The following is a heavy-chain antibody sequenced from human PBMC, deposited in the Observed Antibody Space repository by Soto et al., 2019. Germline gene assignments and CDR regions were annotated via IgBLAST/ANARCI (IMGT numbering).Heavy chain of an antibody. Sequence: PSETLSLTCSVSDVSISSHYWSWIRQPPGKALEWIGYIYNSGNTYYNPSLESRVTISVETSKNQISLKLRSVTAADTAVYYCSRPNQGDYAFDIWGPGXLVTV. V-gene: IGHV4-59*11. D-gene: IGHD2-21*02. CDR1: DVSISSHY. J-gene: IGHJ3*02. CDR2: IYNSGNT. CDR3: SRPNQGDYAFDI.